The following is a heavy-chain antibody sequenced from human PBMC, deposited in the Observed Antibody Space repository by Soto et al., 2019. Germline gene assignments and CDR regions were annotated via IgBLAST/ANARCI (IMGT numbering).Heavy chain of an antibody. Sequence: QVRLAQSGGGVVQPGRSMTLSCAASGYSITIHGMHWVRQAPDKGLEWVALIWAHGTEQYYADSVKGRFTVSRDTSTNMVYLQMNSLRAEDTATYYCGKDIRSGSIDYWGQGTLVTVSS. D-gene: IGHD1-1*01. J-gene: IGHJ4*02. V-gene: IGHV3-33*06. CDR1: GYSITIHG. CDR3: GKDIRSGSIDY. CDR2: IWAHGTEQ.